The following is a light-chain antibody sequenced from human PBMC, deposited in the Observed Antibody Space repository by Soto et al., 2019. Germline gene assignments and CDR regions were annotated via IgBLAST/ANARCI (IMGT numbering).Light chain of an antibody. Sequence: DIQLTQSPSSLSASVGDRVTITCQASQDISNHLNWYQQKPGKAPNLLIYDAFDLETGVPSRFSGGGSGTFFSFSINSLQPEDIATDYCQKHDGVPLFGPGTKVEIK. V-gene: IGKV1-33*01. J-gene: IGKJ3*01. CDR1: QDISNH. CDR2: DAF. CDR3: QKHDGVPL.